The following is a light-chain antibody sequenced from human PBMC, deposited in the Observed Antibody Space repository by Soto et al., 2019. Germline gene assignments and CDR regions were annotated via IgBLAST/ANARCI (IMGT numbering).Light chain of an antibody. Sequence: EIVLTQSPGTLSLSPGEGATLSCRASQSISSNFLAWYQQKPGQAPRLLIYGASIRATGVPATFSGSGSGTEFTLTISSLQSGDFAVYYCQQYNNWPPITFGQGTRLEIK. J-gene: IGKJ5*01. V-gene: IGKV3-15*01. CDR2: GAS. CDR3: QQYNNWPPIT. CDR1: QSISSNF.